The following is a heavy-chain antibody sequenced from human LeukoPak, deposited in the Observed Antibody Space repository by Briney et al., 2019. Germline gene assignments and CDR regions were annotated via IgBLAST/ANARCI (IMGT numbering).Heavy chain of an antibody. CDR3: AKDRSCTNDICHGDFDY. Sequence: QPGGSLRPSCAAAGFTFSNFGMHGGRRAPARGVEGVTFIRFYGTNKYYADSVKGRFTISRHHSKNTLYLQMNSLRAEDTALYYCAKDRSCTNDICHGDFDYWGQGTLVTVSS. CDR1: GFTFSNFG. D-gene: IGHD2-8*01. J-gene: IGHJ4*02. V-gene: IGHV3-30*02. CDR2: IRFYGTNK.